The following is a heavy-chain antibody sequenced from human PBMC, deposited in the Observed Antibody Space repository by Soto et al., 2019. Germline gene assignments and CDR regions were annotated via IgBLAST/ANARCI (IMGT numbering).Heavy chain of an antibody. CDR1: GFTFSSYW. J-gene: IGHJ3*02. Sequence: PGGSLRLSCAASGFTFSSYWMSWVRQAPGKGLEWVANIKQDGSEKYYVDSVKGRFTISRDNAKNSLYLQMNSLRAEDTAVYYCERERGSYGPIDAFDIWGQGTMVTVSS. D-gene: IGHD5-18*01. V-gene: IGHV3-7*01. CDR3: ERERGSYGPIDAFDI. CDR2: IKQDGSEK.